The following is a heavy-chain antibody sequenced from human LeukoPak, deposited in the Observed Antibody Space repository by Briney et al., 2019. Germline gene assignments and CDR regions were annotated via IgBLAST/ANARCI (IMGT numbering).Heavy chain of an antibody. D-gene: IGHD1/OR15-1a*01. CDR2: INSDGSTT. CDR1: GFTFSDYY. J-gene: IGHJ4*02. Sequence: GGSLRLSCAASGFTFSDYYMSWVRQAPGKGLMWVSRINSDGSTTNYADSVKGRFTISRDNAKNTLYLQMNSLRAEDTGVFYCVKQGFDCWGQGTLVTVSS. CDR3: VKQGFDC. V-gene: IGHV3-74*01.